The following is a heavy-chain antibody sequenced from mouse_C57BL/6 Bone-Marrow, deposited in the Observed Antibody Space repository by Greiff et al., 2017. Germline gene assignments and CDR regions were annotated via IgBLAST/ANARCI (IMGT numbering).Heavy chain of an antibody. CDR2: IYPRSGNT. V-gene: IGHV1-81*01. D-gene: IGHD4-1*01. J-gene: IGHJ2*01. Sequence: QVQLKQSGAELARPGASVKLSCKASGYTFTSYGISWVKQRTGQGLEWIGEIYPRSGNTYYNEKFKGKATLTADKSSSTAYMELRSLTSEDSAVYFCARDWASYYFDYWGQGPTLTVSS. CDR3: ARDWASYYFDY. CDR1: GYTFTSYG.